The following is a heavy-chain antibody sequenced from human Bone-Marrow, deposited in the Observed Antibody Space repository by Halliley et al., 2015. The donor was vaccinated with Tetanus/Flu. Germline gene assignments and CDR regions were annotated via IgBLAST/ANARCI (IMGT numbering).Heavy chain of an antibody. CDR1: GFTFSSYA. CDR3: GSPIYDLWGYYYYNYGMDV. Sequence: SLRLSCVASGFTFSSYAIHWVRQTPGKGLEWVTVISYDGSNKYYADSVRGRFTISRDNSKNTLYLQMNSLRPEDTAVYYCGSPIYDLWGYYYYNYGMDVWGQGTTVTVSS. V-gene: IGHV3-30-3*01. J-gene: IGHJ6*02. CDR2: ISYDGSNK. D-gene: IGHD3-3*01.